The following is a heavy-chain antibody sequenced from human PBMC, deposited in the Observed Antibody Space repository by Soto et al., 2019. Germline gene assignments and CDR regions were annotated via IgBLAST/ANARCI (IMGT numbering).Heavy chain of an antibody. D-gene: IGHD6-13*01. CDR2: IIPIFGTA. CDR1: GGTFSSYA. V-gene: IGHV1-69*06. Sequence: QVQLVQSGAEVKKPGSSVKVSCKASGGTFSSYAISWVRQAPGQGLEWMGGIIPIFGTANYAQKFQGRVTITADKSTSTAYMELSCLRSEDTAVYYCARGITRHGIAAAAFDYWGQGTLVTVSS. J-gene: IGHJ4*02. CDR3: ARGITRHGIAAAAFDY.